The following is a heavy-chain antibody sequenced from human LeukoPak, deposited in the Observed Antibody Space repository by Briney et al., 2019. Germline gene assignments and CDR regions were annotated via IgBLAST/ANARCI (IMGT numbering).Heavy chain of an antibody. CDR3: ATYPSYCGGDCLEF. CDR2: IKQDGSEK. CDR1: GFTFSTYW. D-gene: IGHD2-21*01. V-gene: IGHV3-7*01. Sequence: GGSLRLSCAASGFTFSTYWMSWVRQAPGKGLEWVANIKQDGSEKYYVDSVKGRFTISRDNAKNSLYLQMNSLRAEDTAVFYCATYPSYCGGDCLEFWGQGTLVTVSS. J-gene: IGHJ4*02.